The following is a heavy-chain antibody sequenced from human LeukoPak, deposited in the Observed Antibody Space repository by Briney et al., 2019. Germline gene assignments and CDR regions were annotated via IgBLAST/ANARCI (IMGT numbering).Heavy chain of an antibody. J-gene: IGHJ4*02. D-gene: IGHD3-10*01. CDR1: GFTFSSYA. CDR2: ISYDGSNK. CDR3: ARGFIRGAGTFDY. Sequence: GGSLRLSCAASGFTFSSYAMHWVRQAPGKGLEWVAVISYDGSNKYYAHSVKGRFTISRDNSKNTLYLQMNSLRAEDTAVYYCARGFIRGAGTFDYWGQGTLVTVSS. V-gene: IGHV3-30*04.